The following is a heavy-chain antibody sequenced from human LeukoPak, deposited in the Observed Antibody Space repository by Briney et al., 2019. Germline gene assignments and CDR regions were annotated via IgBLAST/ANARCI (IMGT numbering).Heavy chain of an antibody. J-gene: IGHJ4*02. CDR1: GGTISSYY. V-gene: IGHV4-59*01. CDR2: IYYSGST. Sequence: SETLSLTCTVSGGTISSYYWSWIRQPPGKGLEWIGYIYYSGSTNYNPSLKSRVTISVDTSKNQFSLKLSSVTAADTAVYYCAREREVEQLDYWGQGTLVAVSS. D-gene: IGHD1/OR15-1a*01. CDR3: AREREVEQLDY.